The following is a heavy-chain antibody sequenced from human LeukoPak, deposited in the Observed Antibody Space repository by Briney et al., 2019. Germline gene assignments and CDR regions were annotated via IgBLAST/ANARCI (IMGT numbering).Heavy chain of an antibody. V-gene: IGHV3-48*01. CDR3: ARDVIMGV. CDR1: GFNFGTYS. D-gene: IGHD2-21*01. J-gene: IGHJ6*03. CDR2: ISGGAGTM. Sequence: GGSLRLSCAASGFNFGTYSMNWVRQAPGTGLEWISYISGGAGTMYYASSVKGRFTISRDNAKNSLYLQLNSLRAEDTAVYYCARDVIMGVWGKGTTVTVSS.